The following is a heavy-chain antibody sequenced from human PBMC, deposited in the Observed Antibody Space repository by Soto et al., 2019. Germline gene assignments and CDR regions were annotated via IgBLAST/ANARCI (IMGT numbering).Heavy chain of an antibody. D-gene: IGHD1-1*01. V-gene: IGHV3-23*01. CDR2: ITGNTVYT. CDR1: GFTFSNYA. J-gene: IGHJ3*02. CDR3: ASGSQGAFDM. Sequence: EVQLLESGGGLVQPGGSLRLSCAAFGFTFSNYAVSWVRQAPGKGLEWVSAITGNTVYTYYADSVKGRFTVSRDNSKGTVWLQMNSLRVEDTAVYYCASGSQGAFDMWGQGTMVTVSP.